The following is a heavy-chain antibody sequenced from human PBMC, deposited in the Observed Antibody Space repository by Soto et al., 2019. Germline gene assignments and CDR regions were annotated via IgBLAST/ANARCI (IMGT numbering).Heavy chain of an antibody. CDR3: ARPTRTCYSHYYYYADV. CDR2: IDDSGST. D-gene: IGHD2-15*01. V-gene: IGHV4-34*01. J-gene: IGHJ6*03. CDR1: GGSFSDYY. Sequence: QVQLQQWGAGLLKPSETLSLTCAVYGGSFSDYYWTWIRQPPGKGLEWIGDIDDSGSTNYNPSLNSRVTISVDTSKNQYSLKLSSVTAADTAVYYCARPTRTCYSHYYYYADVWGKGTTVTVSS.